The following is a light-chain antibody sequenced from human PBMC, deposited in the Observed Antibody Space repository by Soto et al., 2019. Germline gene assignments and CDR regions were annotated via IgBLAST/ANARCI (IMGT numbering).Light chain of an antibody. J-gene: IGLJ2*01. CDR2: DTT. CDR1: TETVTSGHF. V-gene: IGLV7-46*01. CDR3: LLSYTDTRI. Sequence: QAVVTQEPSLTVSPGGTVTLTCASSTETVTSGHFPYWFQQKPGQAPRTLIFDTTNRHSWTPARFSGSLLGGKAALTISGAQPEDEADYYCLLSYTDTRIFGGGTKLTVL.